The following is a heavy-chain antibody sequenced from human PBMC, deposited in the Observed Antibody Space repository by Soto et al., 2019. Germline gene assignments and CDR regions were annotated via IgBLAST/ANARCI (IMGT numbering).Heavy chain of an antibody. CDR3: ARESRSWYGSIWDY. CDR2: IYFSGAT. D-gene: IGHD6-13*01. CDR1: GGSISSYY. V-gene: IGHV4-59*12. Sequence: SETLSLTCTVSGGSISSYYWSWIRQPPGKGLEWIGYIYFSGATNYNPSLKSRVTISVDTSKNQFSLKLSSVTAADTAVYYCARESRSWYGSIWDYWGQGTLVTVSS. J-gene: IGHJ4*02.